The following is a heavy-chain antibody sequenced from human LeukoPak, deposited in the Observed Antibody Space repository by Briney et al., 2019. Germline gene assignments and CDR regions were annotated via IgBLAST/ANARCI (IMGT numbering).Heavy chain of an antibody. CDR2: IKQDGSEK. V-gene: IGHV3-7*01. D-gene: IGHD5-12*01. CDR1: GFTFSSYW. Sequence: GGSLRLSCAASGFTFSSYWMSWVRQAPGKGLEWVANIKQDGSEKYYVDSVKGRFTISRDNAKNSLYLQMNSLRAEDPAVYYCASGPRGYSGYDPYYFDYWGQGTLVTVSS. CDR3: ASGPRGYSGYDPYYFDY. J-gene: IGHJ4*02.